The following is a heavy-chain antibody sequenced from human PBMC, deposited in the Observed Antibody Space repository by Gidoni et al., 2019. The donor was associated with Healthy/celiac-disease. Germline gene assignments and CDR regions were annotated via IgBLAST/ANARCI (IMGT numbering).Heavy chain of an antibody. V-gene: IGHV4-39*01. Sequence: QLQLQESGPGLVKPSETLSLPWTVSGDSTSSSSYYWGWIRQPPGKGLEWIGSIYYSGSTYYNPSLKSRVTISVDTSKNQFSLKLSSVTAADTAVYYCARRVGYFDYWGQGTLVTVSS. J-gene: IGHJ4*02. CDR1: GDSTSSSSYY. CDR3: ARRVGYFDY. CDR2: IYYSGST. D-gene: IGHD3-10*01.